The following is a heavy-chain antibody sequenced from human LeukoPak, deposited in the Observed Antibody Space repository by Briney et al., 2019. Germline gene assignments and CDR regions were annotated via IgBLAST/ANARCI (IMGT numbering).Heavy chain of an antibody. V-gene: IGHV3-9*03. Sequence: GGSPRLSCAASGFTFDDYAMHWVRQAPGKGLEWVSGISWNSGSIGYADSVKGRFTISRDNAKNSLYLQMNSLRAEDMALYYCAKDVGYYGSGPLDYWGQGTLVTVSS. J-gene: IGHJ4*02. CDR2: ISWNSGSI. CDR1: GFTFDDYA. D-gene: IGHD3-10*01. CDR3: AKDVGYYGSGPLDY.